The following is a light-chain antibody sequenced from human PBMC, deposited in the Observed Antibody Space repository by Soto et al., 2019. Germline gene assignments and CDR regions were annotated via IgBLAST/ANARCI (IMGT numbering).Light chain of an antibody. J-gene: IGKJ3*01. V-gene: IGKV1-33*01. CDR2: DAS. CDR3: QHNVNPPPFP. CDR1: QDISNY. Sequence: DIQMTQSPSSLSASVGDRVTITCQASQDISNYLNWYQQKPGKAPKLLIYDASNLETGVPSRFREVELGTNFPSPTTSLKLKEIATYTCQHNVNPPPFPFGPGTKWISN.